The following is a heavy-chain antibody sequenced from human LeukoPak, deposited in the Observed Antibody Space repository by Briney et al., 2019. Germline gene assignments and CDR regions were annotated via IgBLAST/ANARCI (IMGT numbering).Heavy chain of an antibody. CDR1: GYTFTGYY. V-gene: IGHV1-69*04. J-gene: IGHJ6*02. CDR3: ARDSLLRYGMDV. CDR2: IIPILGMA. Sequence: ASVKVSCKASGYTFTGYYMHWVRQAPGQGLEWMGRIIPILGMANYAQKFQGRVTITADKSTSTAYMELSSLRSEDTAVYYCARDSLLRYGMDVWGQGTTVTVSS. D-gene: IGHD4-17*01.